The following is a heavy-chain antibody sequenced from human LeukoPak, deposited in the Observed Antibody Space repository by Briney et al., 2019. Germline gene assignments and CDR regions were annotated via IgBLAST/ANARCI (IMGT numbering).Heavy chain of an antibody. Sequence: PGGSLRLSCAASGFTSSSYWMSWVRQAPGKGLEWVANIKQDGSEKYYVDSVKGRFTISRDNAKNSLYLQMNSLRAEDTAVYYCARASRIDYGSGSYDYWGQGTLVTVSS. CDR2: IKQDGSEK. CDR1: GFTSSSYW. V-gene: IGHV3-7*03. J-gene: IGHJ4*02. D-gene: IGHD3-10*01. CDR3: ARASRIDYGSGSYDY.